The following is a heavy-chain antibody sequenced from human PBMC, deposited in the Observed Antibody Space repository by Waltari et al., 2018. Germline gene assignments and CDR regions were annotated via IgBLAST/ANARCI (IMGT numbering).Heavy chain of an antibody. V-gene: IGHV4-4*07. CDR2: LYAGGGT. Sequence: QVQLQESGPGLVKPSETLSLTCTVSSDSISTYYWTWIRQSAGQGLEWLGRLYAGGGTKYNPSLNSRVTMSVDMSKNQFSLKLTSVTAADSAVYYCARGTYYYDTSGYSDGNHYYIDVWGKGTSVTVSS. J-gene: IGHJ6*03. D-gene: IGHD3-22*01. CDR3: ARGTYYYDTSGYSDGNHYYIDV. CDR1: SDSISTYY.